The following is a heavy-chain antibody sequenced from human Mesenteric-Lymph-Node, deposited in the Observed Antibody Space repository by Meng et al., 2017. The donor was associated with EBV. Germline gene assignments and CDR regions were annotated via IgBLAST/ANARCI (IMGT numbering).Heavy chain of an antibody. J-gene: IGHJ4*02. CDR3: ASYATLDLLS. Sequence: ARLRGWGAGLGTAPGTLSRTCAVTGGSISRSNWWRWVRQPPGKGLEWNGETNHSDSTNYKPPLKRRVTISVDKSKNQLCLKLSSVTAADTAVYYCASYATLDLLSWGQGTLVTVSS. V-gene: IGHV4-4*03. CDR1: GGSISRSNW. CDR2: TNHSDST. D-gene: IGHD1-1*01.